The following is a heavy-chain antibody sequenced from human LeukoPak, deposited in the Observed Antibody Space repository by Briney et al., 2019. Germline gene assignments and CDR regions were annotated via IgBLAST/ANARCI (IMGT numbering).Heavy chain of an antibody. CDR2: INTNTGNP. V-gene: IGHV7-4-1*02. CDR3: ARATSMVRGYQFDP. D-gene: IGHD3-10*01. Sequence: GPSVKVFCKASGYTFTSYAMNWVRQAPGQGLEWMGWINTNTGNPTYAQGFTGRFVFSLDTSVSTAYLQISSLKAEDTAVYYCARATSMVRGYQFDPWGQGTLVTVSS. J-gene: IGHJ5*02. CDR1: GYTFTSYA.